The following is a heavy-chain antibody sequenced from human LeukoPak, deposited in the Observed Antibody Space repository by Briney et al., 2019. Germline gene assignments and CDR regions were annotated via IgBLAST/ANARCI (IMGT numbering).Heavy chain of an antibody. CDR2: INPNSGGT. D-gene: IGHD5-12*01. Sequence: ASVKVSCKASGYTFTGYYMHWVRQAPEQGLEWMGWINPNSGGTNYAQKFQGWVTMTRDTSISTAYMELSRLRSDDTAVYYCARGDGATSYYYGMDVWGQGTTVTVSS. V-gene: IGHV1-2*04. J-gene: IGHJ6*02. CDR1: GYTFTGYY. CDR3: ARGDGATSYYYGMDV.